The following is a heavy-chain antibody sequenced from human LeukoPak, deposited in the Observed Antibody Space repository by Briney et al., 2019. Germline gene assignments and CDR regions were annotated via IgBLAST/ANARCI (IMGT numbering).Heavy chain of an antibody. Sequence: PGGSLRLSCAASGFTFSDFAMNWFRQAQGKGLKWFSSITRVSTYMYYAESVQGRFTISRDNHKDLLYLQLNSLRGDDTGIYYCTRDRNDYGDPDGFDIWGQGTVVTVSS. J-gene: IGHJ3*02. D-gene: IGHD4-17*01. CDR1: GFTFSDFA. CDR2: ITRVSTYM. CDR3: TRDRNDYGDPDGFDI. V-gene: IGHV3-21*01.